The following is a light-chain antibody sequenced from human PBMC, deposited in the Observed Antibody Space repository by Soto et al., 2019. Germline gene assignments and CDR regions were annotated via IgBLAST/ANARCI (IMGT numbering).Light chain of an antibody. CDR1: QGISSS. CDR3: QQLNSYPLT. CDR2: AAS. J-gene: IGKJ4*01. Sequence: DIQLTQSPSFLSASVGDRVTITCRASQGISSSLAWYQQKPGTAPKLLVYAASTLQSGVPSRFSGSGSGTDFTLTISSLQPEDFATYYCQQLNSYPLTFGGGTKVEIK. V-gene: IGKV1-9*01.